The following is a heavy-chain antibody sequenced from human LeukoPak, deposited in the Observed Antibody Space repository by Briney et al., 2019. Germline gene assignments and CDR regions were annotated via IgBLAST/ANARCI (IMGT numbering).Heavy chain of an antibody. CDR3: ERPFTFYDSSGYYWSPYALDI. V-gene: IGHV1-18*01. Sequence: ASVKVSCKASGYTFTSYGISWVRQAPGQGLEWMGWISAYNGNTNSAQKLQGRVTMTTDTSTSTAYMELRSLRSDDKAVYYCERPFTFYDSSGYYWSPYALDIWGQGTMVPVSS. CDR1: GYTFTSYG. CDR2: ISAYNGNT. D-gene: IGHD3-22*01. J-gene: IGHJ3*02.